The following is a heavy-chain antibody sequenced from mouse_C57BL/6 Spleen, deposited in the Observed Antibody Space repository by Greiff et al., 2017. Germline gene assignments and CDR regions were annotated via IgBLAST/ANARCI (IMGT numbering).Heavy chain of an antibody. CDR2: IDPSDSYT. CDR3: ARAGRGYFDV. D-gene: IGHD3-3*01. CDR1: GYTFTSYW. J-gene: IGHJ1*03. V-gene: IGHV1-69*01. Sequence: QVQLQQPGAELVMPGASVKLSCKASGYTFTSYWMHWVKQRPGQGLEWIGEIDPSDSYTNYNQKFKGKSTLTVDKSSSPAYMQLSSLTSEDSAVYYCARAGRGYFDVWGTGTTVTVSS.